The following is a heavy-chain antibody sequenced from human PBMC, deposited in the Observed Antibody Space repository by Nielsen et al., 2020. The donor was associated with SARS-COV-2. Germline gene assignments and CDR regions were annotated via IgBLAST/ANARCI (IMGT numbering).Heavy chain of an antibody. CDR2: ISGSGGST. D-gene: IGHD6-19*01. CDR3: ARSLAVAGYFDY. J-gene: IGHJ4*02. Sequence: GGSLRLSCAASGFTFSSYAMSWVRQAPGKGLEWVSAISGSGGSTYYADSVKGRFTISRDNSKNTLYLQMNSLRAEDTAVYYCARSLAVAGYFDYWGQGTLVTVSS. CDR1: GFTFSSYA. V-gene: IGHV3-23*01.